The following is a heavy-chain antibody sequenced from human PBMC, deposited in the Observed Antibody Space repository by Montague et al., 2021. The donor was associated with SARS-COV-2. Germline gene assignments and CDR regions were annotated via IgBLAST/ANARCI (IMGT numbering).Heavy chain of an antibody. D-gene: IGHD4-11*01. Sequence: SETLSLTCTVSGYSISSGYYWGWIRQPPGKGLEWIGSIYHSGSTNYNPSLKSRVTISVDTSKNQFSLKLSSVTAADTAVYYCAVNSKYYYYYGMDVWGQGTTVTVSS. CDR1: GYSISSGYY. CDR2: IYHSGST. CDR3: AVNSKYYYYYGMDV. V-gene: IGHV4-38-2*02. J-gene: IGHJ6*02.